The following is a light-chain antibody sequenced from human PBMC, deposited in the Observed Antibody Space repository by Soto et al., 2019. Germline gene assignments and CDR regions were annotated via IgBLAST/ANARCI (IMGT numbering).Light chain of an antibody. CDR1: QSFSSY. Sequence: EIVLTQSPATLSLSPGERATLSCRASQSFSSYLAWYQQKPGQAPRLLIYDASNRATGIPARFSGSGSGTDFTLTISRLEPEDFAVYYCQVYGPSPPITFGQGTRLEIK. CDR2: DAS. CDR3: QVYGPSPPIT. V-gene: IGKV3-11*01. J-gene: IGKJ5*01.